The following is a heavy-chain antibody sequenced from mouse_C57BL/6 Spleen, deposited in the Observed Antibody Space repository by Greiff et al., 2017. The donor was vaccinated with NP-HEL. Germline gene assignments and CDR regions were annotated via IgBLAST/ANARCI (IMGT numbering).Heavy chain of an antibody. CDR3: TKAYYKCWYFDV. Sequence: VQLQQSGAELVRPGASVKLSCTASGFNIKDDYMPWVKQRPEQGLEWIGWIDPENGDTAYASKFQGKATITADTSSNTAYLQLSSLTSEDTAVYYCTKAYYKCWYFDVWGTGTTVTVSS. CDR1: GFNIKDDY. D-gene: IGHD2-12*01. CDR2: IDPENGDT. J-gene: IGHJ1*03. V-gene: IGHV14-4*01.